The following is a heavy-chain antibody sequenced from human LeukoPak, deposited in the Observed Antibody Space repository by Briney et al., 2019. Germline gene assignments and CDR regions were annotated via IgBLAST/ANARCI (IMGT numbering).Heavy chain of an antibody. Sequence: SVKVSCKASGGTFSSYAISWVRQAHGQGLEWMGGMNPLFGTANYAQKLQGRVTITTDESTSTAYMELNSLRSEDTAVYYCARAPGGGFDYWGQGTLVTVSS. CDR3: ARAPGGGFDY. V-gene: IGHV1-69*05. CDR1: GGTFSSYA. J-gene: IGHJ4*02. D-gene: IGHD2-15*01. CDR2: MNPLFGTA.